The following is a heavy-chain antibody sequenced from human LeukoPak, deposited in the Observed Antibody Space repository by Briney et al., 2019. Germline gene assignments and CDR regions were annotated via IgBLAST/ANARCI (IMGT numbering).Heavy chain of an antibody. Sequence: ASVKVSCKASGGTFSSHTISWVRQAPGQGLEWMGRIIPILGIANYAQKFQGRVTITADKSTSTAYMELSSLRSEDAAVYYCSGWCGSTSCYDRDYYYYGMDVWGQGTTVTVSS. CDR3: SGWCGSTSCYDRDYYYYGMDV. J-gene: IGHJ6*02. D-gene: IGHD2-2*01. CDR1: GGTFSSHT. V-gene: IGHV1-69*02. CDR2: IIPILGIA.